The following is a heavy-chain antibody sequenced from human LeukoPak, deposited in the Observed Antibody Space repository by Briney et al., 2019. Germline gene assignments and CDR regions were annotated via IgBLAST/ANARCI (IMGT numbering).Heavy chain of an antibody. V-gene: IGHV4-34*01. D-gene: IGHD5-12*01. Sequence: KPSETLSLTCAVYGGSFSGYSCSWIRQPPGRGLEWIGEINQSGNTNYNPSLKSRVTISVDTPKNQFSLRLSSVTAADTAVYYCARGRLRYSGYDLGYWGQGTLVTVSS. CDR3: ARGRLRYSGYDLGY. CDR2: INQSGNT. J-gene: IGHJ4*02. CDR1: GGSFSGYS.